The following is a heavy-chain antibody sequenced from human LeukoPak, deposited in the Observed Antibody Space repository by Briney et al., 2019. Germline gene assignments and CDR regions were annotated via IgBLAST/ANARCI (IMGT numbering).Heavy chain of an antibody. Sequence: PSETLSLTCSVSGGSISTYHWSWLRQPPGEGLEWIGYIYSSGSTNYNPSLKSRVTISIDTSKNQFSLQLSSVTAADTAVYYCARLGGSSFKDWGQGTLVTVSS. J-gene: IGHJ4*02. CDR3: ARLGGSSFKD. D-gene: IGHD6-6*01. CDR2: IYSSGST. CDR1: GGSISTYH. V-gene: IGHV4-4*09.